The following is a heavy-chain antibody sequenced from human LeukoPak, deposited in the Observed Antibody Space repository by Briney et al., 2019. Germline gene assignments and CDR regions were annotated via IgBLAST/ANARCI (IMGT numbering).Heavy chain of an antibody. D-gene: IGHD6-13*01. Sequence: VRQAPGXGLEWVSVIYSGGSTYYADSVKGRFTISRDNSKNTLYLQMNSLRAGDTAVYYCASGLAAAPDYWGQGTLVTVSS. CDR2: IYSGGST. CDR3: ASGLAAAPDY. V-gene: IGHV3-53*01. J-gene: IGHJ4*02.